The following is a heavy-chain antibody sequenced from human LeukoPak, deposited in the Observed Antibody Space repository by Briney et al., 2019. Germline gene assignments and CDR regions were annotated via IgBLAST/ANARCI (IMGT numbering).Heavy chain of an antibody. CDR2: LYPTPTP. D-gene: IGHD2/OR15-2a*01. J-gene: IGHJ4*02. V-gene: IGHV4-4*07. Sequence: SETLSLTCTVSGGSISSYYWSWIRQPAGKGLECLGPLYPTPTPNYTPSLKRRVPMSVDTSKHHFSLKLSSVTAADTAVYYCARGEYMLDYWGQGTLVTVSS. CDR1: GGSISSYY. CDR3: ARGEYMLDY.